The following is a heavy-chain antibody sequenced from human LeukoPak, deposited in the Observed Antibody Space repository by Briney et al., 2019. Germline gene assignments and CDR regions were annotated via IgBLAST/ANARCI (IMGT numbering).Heavy chain of an antibody. CDR2: ISYDGSNK. V-gene: IGHV3-30*04. J-gene: IGHJ4*02. CDR1: GFTFSSYA. CDR3: AREMAARLDY. D-gene: IGHD6-6*01. Sequence: GGSLRLSCAASGFTFSSYAMHWVRQAPGKGLEWVAVISYDGSNKYYADSVKGRFTISRDNSKNTLYLQMNILRAEDTAVYYCAREMAARLDYWGQGTLVTVSS.